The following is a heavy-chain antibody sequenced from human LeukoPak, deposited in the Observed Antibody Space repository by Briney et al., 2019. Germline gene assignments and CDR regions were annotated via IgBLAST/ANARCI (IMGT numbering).Heavy chain of an antibody. CDR3: ARTLDYGGNHPDY. D-gene: IGHD4-23*01. CDR2: INHSGST. J-gene: IGHJ4*02. Sequence: PSETLSLTCAVYGGSFSGYYWSWIRQPPGKGLEWIGEINHSGSTNYNPSLKSRVTISVDTSKNQFSLKLSSVTAADTAVYYCARTLDYGGNHPDYWGQGTLVTVSS. CDR1: GGSFSGYY. V-gene: IGHV4-34*09.